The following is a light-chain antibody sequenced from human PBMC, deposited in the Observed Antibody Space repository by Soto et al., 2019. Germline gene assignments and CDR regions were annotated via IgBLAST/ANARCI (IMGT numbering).Light chain of an antibody. Sequence: DKQMNHSPSALSASVGDRVTITCRASQSISSYLNWYQQKPGKAPKLLIYAASSLQSGVPSRFSGSRSGPDFTLTISSLQPEDFATYYCPLLNSYPPGFGQGTRLEIK. J-gene: IGKJ5*01. CDR3: PLLNSYPPG. CDR2: AAS. V-gene: IGKV1-39*01. CDR1: QSISSY.